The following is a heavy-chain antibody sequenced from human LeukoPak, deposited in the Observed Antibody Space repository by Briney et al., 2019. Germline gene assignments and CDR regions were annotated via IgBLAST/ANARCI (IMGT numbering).Heavy chain of an antibody. CDR1: GFTFSSYS. Sequence: PGGSLRLSCAASGFTFSSYSMNWVRQAPGKGLEWVSSISSSSNYIYYADSVKGRFTISRDNAKNSLYLQMNSLRAEDTAVYYCARAKYSGYANDYWGQGTLVTVSS. J-gene: IGHJ4*02. D-gene: IGHD5-12*01. CDR2: ISSSSNYI. V-gene: IGHV3-21*01. CDR3: ARAKYSGYANDY.